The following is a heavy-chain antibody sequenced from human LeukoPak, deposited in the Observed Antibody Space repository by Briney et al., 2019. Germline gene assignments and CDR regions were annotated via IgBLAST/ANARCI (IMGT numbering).Heavy chain of an antibody. CDR1: GFTFSNYA. CDR3: TMRPYYGDPAY. D-gene: IGHD4-17*01. J-gene: IGHJ4*02. Sequence: GGSLRLSCATSGFTFSNYAMSWVRQAPGKGLEWVSGISGSDISTYYADSVKGRFTISRDNSKYTLFLQMNSLRVDDTAVYCCTMRPYYGDPAYWGQGTLVTVSS. CDR2: ISGSDIST. V-gene: IGHV3-23*01.